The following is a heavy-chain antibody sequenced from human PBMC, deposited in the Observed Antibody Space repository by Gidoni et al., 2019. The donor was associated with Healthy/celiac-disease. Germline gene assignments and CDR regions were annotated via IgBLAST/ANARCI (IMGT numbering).Heavy chain of an antibody. D-gene: IGHD3-16*01. J-gene: IGHJ4*02. V-gene: IGHV4-59*01. CDR3: ARVGYDYIWGSSIFDY. CDR2: IYYSGST. CDR1: GGPISSYY. Sequence: QVQLQESGPGLVKPSETLSLTCTVSGGPISSYYWSWVRQPPGKGLELIVYIYYSGSTNYNPSLKSRVTISVHTSKSQFSLKRSSVTAADTAVYYCARVGYDYIWGSSIFDYWGQGTLVTVSS.